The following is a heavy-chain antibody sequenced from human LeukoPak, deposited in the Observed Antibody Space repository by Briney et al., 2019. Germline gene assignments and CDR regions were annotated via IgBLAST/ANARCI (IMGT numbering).Heavy chain of an antibody. V-gene: IGHV4-59*12. D-gene: IGHD3-22*01. CDR2: IYYSGST. CDR1: GGSISSYY. CDR3: AREDYCDSSGYSNFDY. J-gene: IGHJ4*02. Sequence: SETLSLTCTVSGGSISSYYWSWIRQPPGKGLEWIGYIYYSGSTNYNPSLKSRVTISVDTSKNQFSLKLSSVTAADTAVYYCAREDYCDSSGYSNFDYWGQGTLVTVSS.